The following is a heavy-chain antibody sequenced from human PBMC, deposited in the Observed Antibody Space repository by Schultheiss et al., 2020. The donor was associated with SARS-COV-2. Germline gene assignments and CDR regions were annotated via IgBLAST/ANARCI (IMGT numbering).Heavy chain of an antibody. CDR1: GFTFNDYA. Sequence: GGSLRLSCIVSGFTFNDYAMSWVRQAPGKGLEWVSAISGSGGSTYYADSVKGRFTISRDNSKNTLYLQINSLRADDTAVYFCAKETGVMVVARNWFDSWGQGTLVTVSS. D-gene: IGHD2-15*01. V-gene: IGHV3-23*01. CDR3: AKETGVMVVARNWFDS. J-gene: IGHJ5*01. CDR2: ISGSGGST.